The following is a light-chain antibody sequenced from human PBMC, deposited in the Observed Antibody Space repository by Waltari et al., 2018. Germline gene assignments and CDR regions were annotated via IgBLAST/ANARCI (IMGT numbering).Light chain of an antibody. CDR1: SRDVGSSNL. J-gene: IGLJ2*01. CDR2: EGR. Sequence: QSALTQPASLSGSPGQSITISCTGTSRDVGSSNLVSWYQQHPGKAPKHIIYEGRNRPSGVANRLAGAKSGNTSSLTSSGLQAEDEADYHCCPYAGGSAFVVFGGGTKLTVL. CDR3: CPYAGGSAFVV. V-gene: IGLV2-23*03.